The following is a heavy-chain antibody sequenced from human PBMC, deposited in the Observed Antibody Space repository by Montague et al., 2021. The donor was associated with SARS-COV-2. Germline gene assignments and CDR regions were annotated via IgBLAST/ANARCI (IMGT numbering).Heavy chain of an antibody. CDR1: GFTFSSYE. CDR3: ARRTYYDGY. Sequence: SLRLSCAASGFTFSSYEMNWVRQVPGKGLEWVSYISSSGSNIHYADSVKGRFSIYRDNAKNSLYLQMNSLRAEDTAVYYCARRTYYDGYWGQGTLVTVSS. CDR2: ISSSGSNI. J-gene: IGHJ4*02. V-gene: IGHV3-48*03. D-gene: IGHD3-22*01.